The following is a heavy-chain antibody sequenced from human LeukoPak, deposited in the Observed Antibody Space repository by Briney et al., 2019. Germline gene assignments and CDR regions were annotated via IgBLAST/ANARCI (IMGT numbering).Heavy chain of an antibody. V-gene: IGHV3-33*01. CDR1: FTXXXXG. Sequence: FTXXXXGMQWVRQAPGKGLEGVGVICYDGSNKYYADSVKGRFTISRDNSKNTLYLQMNSLRAEDTAVYYCAREGSYDYVWGSYRLYYFDYWGQGTLVTVSS. J-gene: IGHJ4*02. CDR3: AREGSYDYVWGSYRLYYFDY. D-gene: IGHD3-16*02. CDR2: ICYDGSNK.